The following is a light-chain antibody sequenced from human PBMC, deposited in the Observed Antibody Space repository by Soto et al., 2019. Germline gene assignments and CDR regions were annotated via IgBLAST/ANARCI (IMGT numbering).Light chain of an antibody. V-gene: IGLV2-14*01. CDR2: EVS. CDR1: SSDVGGYNY. CDR3: TSYTTTSTGV. J-gene: IGLJ3*02. Sequence: QSALTQPDSVSGSPGQSITISCTGTSSDVGGYNYVSWYQQHPGKAPKLMIYEVSNRPSGVSNRFSGSKSGNTASLTISGLQAEDEADYYCTSYTTTSTGVFGGGTKLTVL.